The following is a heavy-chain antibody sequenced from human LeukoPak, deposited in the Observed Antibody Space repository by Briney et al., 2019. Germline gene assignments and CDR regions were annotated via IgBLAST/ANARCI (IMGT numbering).Heavy chain of an antibody. Sequence: GGSLRLSCAASGFAFSSYSLSWVRQAPGRGLEWVSSINVSPAYISYADSVKGRSTISRDNAKNSLYLQLNSLRAEDTAVYFCARDLNWGAGALDIWGQGTMVTVSS. J-gene: IGHJ3*02. D-gene: IGHD7-27*01. CDR3: ARDLNWGAGALDI. CDR1: GFAFSSYS. CDR2: INVSPAYI. V-gene: IGHV3-21*01.